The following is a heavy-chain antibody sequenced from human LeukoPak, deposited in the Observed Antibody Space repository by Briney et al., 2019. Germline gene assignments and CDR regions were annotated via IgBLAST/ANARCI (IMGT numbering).Heavy chain of an antibody. CDR1: GYTFTSYD. J-gene: IGHJ4*02. V-gene: IGHV1-8*01. CDR3: AGVTGSIDY. Sequence: GASVKVSCKASGYTFTSYDINWVRQATGQGLEWMGWINLNSGNTGYAQNFQGRLTMTRDISINTAYMELSTLRSEDTAVYYCAGVTGSIDYWGQGTLVTVSS. D-gene: IGHD1-26*01. CDR2: INLNSGNT.